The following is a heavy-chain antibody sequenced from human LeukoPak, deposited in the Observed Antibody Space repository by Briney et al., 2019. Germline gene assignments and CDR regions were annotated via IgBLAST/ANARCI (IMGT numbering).Heavy chain of an antibody. V-gene: IGHV4-4*07. D-gene: IGHD2-2*02. CDR3: ARGIPAAIGGSYYMDV. J-gene: IGHJ6*03. CDR1: GGSISSYY. CDR2: IYTSGST. Sequence: TASETLSLTCTVSGGSISSYYWSWIRQPAGKGLEWIGRIYTSGSTNYNPSLKSRVTMSVDTSKNQFSLKLSSVTAADTAVYYCARGIPAAIGGSYYMDVWGKGTTVTVSS.